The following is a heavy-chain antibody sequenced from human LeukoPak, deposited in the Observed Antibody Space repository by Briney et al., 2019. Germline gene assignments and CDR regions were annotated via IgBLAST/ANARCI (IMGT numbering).Heavy chain of an antibody. CDR3: ALLAVASDFDY. Sequence: GGSLRLSCAASGFTFSRHWMSWVRQAPGKGLEWVANIGYSGRTIYYADSVKGRFTISRDNAKNSLYLQMNSLRVEDTAVYYCALLAVASDFDYWGQGALVTVSS. J-gene: IGHJ4*02. CDR1: GFTFSRHW. V-gene: IGHV3-48*03. CDR2: IGYSGRTI. D-gene: IGHD6-19*01.